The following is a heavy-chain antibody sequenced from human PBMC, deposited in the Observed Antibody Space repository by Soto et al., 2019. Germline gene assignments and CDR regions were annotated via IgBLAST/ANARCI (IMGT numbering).Heavy chain of an antibody. D-gene: IGHD1-1*01. Sequence: GGSLRLSCVGSGFIFGDYAMGWIRQAPGKGLEWISYISLSGYVTFDADFVKGRFTFSRDNAKNSIYVEMNSLTPGDTAVYYCVRWWNGFDYWGQGTLVTVSS. V-gene: IGHV3-11*01. J-gene: IGHJ4*02. CDR2: ISLSGYVT. CDR1: GFIFGDYA. CDR3: VRWWNGFDY.